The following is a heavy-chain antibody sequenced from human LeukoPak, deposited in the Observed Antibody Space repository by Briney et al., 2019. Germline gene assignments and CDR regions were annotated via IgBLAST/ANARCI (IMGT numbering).Heavy chain of an antibody. V-gene: IGHV1-8*03. CDR2: MNPNSGNT. J-gene: IGHJ6*03. CDR1: GYTFTSYD. CDR3: ARGWNRRVGTNMDV. D-gene: IGHD1-1*01. Sequence: ASVKVSCKASGYTFTSYDINWVRQATGQGLEWMGWMNPNSGNTGYAQKFQGRVTITRNTSISTAYMELSSLRSEDTAVYYCARGWNRRVGTNMDVWGKGTTVTASS.